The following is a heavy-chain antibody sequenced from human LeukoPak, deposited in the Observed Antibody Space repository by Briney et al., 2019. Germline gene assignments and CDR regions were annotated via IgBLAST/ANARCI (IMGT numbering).Heavy chain of an antibody. CDR2: IYYSGST. J-gene: IGHJ4*02. Sequence: NPGGSLRLSCAASGFTFSSYSMNWVRQAPGKGLEWIGSIYYSGSTYYNPSLKSRVTISVDTSKNQFSLKLSSVTAADTAVYYCARHYRAAAGKGGAPYWGQGTLVTVSS. CDR3: ARHYRAAAGKGGAPY. V-gene: IGHV4-39*01. CDR1: GFTFSSYSMN. D-gene: IGHD6-13*01.